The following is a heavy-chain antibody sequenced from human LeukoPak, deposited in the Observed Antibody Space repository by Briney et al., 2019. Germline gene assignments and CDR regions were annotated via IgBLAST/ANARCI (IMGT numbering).Heavy chain of an antibody. CDR2: ISSSGSTI. J-gene: IGHJ4*02. CDR1: GFTFSDYY. Sequence: GGSLRLSCAASGFTFSDYYMSWIRQAPGKGLEWVSYISSSGSTIYYADSVKGRFTISRDNAKNSLYLQMNSLRAEDTAVYYCAREVWWLRLEGYFDYWGQGTLVTVSS. D-gene: IGHD5-12*01. CDR3: AREVWWLRLEGYFDY. V-gene: IGHV3-11*01.